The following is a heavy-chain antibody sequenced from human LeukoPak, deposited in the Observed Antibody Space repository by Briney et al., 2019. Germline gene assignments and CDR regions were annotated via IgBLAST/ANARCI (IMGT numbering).Heavy chain of an antibody. CDR2: ISGSGGST. CDR3: AREGQNYYGSGSYSDWFDP. D-gene: IGHD3-10*01. CDR1: GFTFSSYA. Sequence: GGTLRLSCAASGFTFSSYAMSWVRQAPGKGLEWVSAISGSGGSTYYADSVKGRFTISRDNSKNTLYLQMNSLRAEDTAVYYCAREGQNYYGSGSYSDWFDPWGQGTLVTVSS. V-gene: IGHV3-23*01. J-gene: IGHJ5*02.